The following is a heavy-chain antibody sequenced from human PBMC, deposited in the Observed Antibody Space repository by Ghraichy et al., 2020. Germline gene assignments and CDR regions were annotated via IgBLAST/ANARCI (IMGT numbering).Heavy chain of an antibody. CDR3: VRDRRWSGEFVVDYGMDV. V-gene: IGHV3-7*03. D-gene: IGHD3-10*01. Sequence: GESLNISCAASGFTFSSYWMSWVRQAPGKGLEWVANIEQDGSEKYYVDSVKGRFTISKDNAKNSLYLQMNSLRAEDTAVYYCVRDRRWSGEFVVDYGMDVWGQGTTVTVSS. CDR2: IEQDGSEK. CDR1: GFTFSSYW. J-gene: IGHJ6*02.